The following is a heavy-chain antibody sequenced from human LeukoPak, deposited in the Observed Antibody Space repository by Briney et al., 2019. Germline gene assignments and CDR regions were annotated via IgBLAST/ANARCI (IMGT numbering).Heavy chain of an antibody. V-gene: IGHV4-38-2*02. Sequence: SETPSLTCTVSGYSISSGYYWGWIRQPPGKGLEWIASMYHSGSTDYNPSLKSRVTISVDTPKNQFSLKLSSVTAADTAVYYCARMQGGSGAYYDYYMDVWGKGTTVTVSS. CDR3: ARMQGGSGAYYDYYMDV. D-gene: IGHD3-22*01. CDR2: MYHSGST. J-gene: IGHJ6*03. CDR1: GYSISSGYY.